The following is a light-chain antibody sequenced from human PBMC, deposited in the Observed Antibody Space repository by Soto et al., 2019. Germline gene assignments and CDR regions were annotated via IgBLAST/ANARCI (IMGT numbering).Light chain of an antibody. V-gene: IGKV1-5*03. J-gene: IGKJ2*01. Sequence: DIQMTQSPSTLSASVGDRVTITCRASQNINNWLAWYQQKPGKAPKLLIYKASSLQSGVPSRFSGSASGTEFPLAVSSLQPDDFATYYCQQYESYYTFGQGTKLEVK. CDR2: KAS. CDR1: QNINNW. CDR3: QQYESYYT.